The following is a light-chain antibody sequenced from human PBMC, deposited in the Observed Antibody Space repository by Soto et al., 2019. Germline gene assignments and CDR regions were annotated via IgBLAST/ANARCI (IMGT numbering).Light chain of an antibody. CDR1: QSLLSSSDNKNY. CDR3: HQYYNVPIT. J-gene: IGKJ5*01. CDR2: WAS. Sequence: DIVMTQSPASLAVSLGERATFNCKSSQSLLSSSDNKNYLAWSQHKAGQPPKVLMYWASAREAGVPDRFSGSGSGTDFTLTISSLQAEDVAVYYCHQYYNVPITFGQGTRLEIK. V-gene: IGKV4-1*01.